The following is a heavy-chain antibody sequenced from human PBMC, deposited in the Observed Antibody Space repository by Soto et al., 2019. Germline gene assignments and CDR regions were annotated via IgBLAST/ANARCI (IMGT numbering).Heavy chain of an antibody. D-gene: IGHD2-2*01. J-gene: IGHJ6*02. CDR3: AKGPAIVLVPAAMNYYYGMDV. V-gene: IGHV3-30*18. Sequence: GGSLRLSCAASGFTFSSYVMHWVRQAPGKGLEWVAHISYDGNNKYYADSVKGRFTISRDNFKNTLYLQMNSLRAEDTAVYYCAKGPAIVLVPAAMNYYYGMDVWGQGTTVTAP. CDR1: GFTFSSYV. CDR2: ISYDGNNK.